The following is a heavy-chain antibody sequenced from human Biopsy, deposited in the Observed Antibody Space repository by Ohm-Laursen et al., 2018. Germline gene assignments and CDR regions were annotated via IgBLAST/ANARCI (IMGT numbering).Heavy chain of an antibody. V-gene: IGHV1-2*02. D-gene: IGHD6-19*01. CDR1: GFSFTGYY. CDR3: ALQSVAQMKNFDY. CDR2: ISPKSGDT. Sequence: ASVKVSCKASGFSFTGYYIHWVRQAPGPGLEWMGWISPKSGDTNYAHKFQGNITMTRDTSMSTAYMEMSRLRCDDTAVYYCALQSVAQMKNFDYWGQGTLVTVSS. J-gene: IGHJ4*02.